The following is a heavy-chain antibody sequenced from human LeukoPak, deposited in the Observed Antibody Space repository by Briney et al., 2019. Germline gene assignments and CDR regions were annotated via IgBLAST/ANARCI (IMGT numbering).Heavy chain of an antibody. CDR3: ARVREYYYFDY. D-gene: IGHD2/OR15-2a*01. CDR1: GFTFTTYW. J-gene: IGHJ4*02. Sequence: PGGSLRLSCAASGFTFTTYWMGWVRQAPGKGLEWVANINQDGSEKYYVDSVKGRFTISRDNAKNSLYLQMNSLRAEDTAVYYCARVREYYYFDYWGQGTLVTVSS. CDR2: INQDGSEK. V-gene: IGHV3-7*01.